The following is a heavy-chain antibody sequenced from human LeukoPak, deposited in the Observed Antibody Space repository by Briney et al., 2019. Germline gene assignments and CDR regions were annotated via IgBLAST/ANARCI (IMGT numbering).Heavy chain of an antibody. D-gene: IGHD3-10*01. Sequence: GGSLRLSCTASGFTFGDYAMSWVRQAPGKGLEWVGFIRSKAYGGTTEYAASVEGRFTISRDDSKSIAYLQMNSLKTEDTAVYYCTRARYTMVRGANYYYYYMDVWGKGTTVTISS. CDR1: GFTFGDYA. J-gene: IGHJ6*03. V-gene: IGHV3-49*04. CDR3: TRARYTMVRGANYYYYYMDV. CDR2: IRSKAYGGTT.